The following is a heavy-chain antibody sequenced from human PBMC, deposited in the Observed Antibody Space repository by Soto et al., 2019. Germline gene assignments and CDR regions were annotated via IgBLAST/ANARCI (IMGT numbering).Heavy chain of an antibody. CDR3: ARLDRSGYYYGYYFDY. CDR1: GGSISSGGYY. J-gene: IGHJ4*02. V-gene: IGHV4-31*03. Sequence: SETLSLTCTVSGGSISSGGYYWSWIRQHPGKGLEWIGYIYYSGSTYYNPSLKSRVTISVDTSKNQFSLKLSSVTAADTAVYYCARLDRSGYYYGYYFDYWGQGTMVTVYS. D-gene: IGHD3-22*01. CDR2: IYYSGST.